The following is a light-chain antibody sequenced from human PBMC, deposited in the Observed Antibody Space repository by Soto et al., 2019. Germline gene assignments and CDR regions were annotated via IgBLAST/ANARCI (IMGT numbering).Light chain of an antibody. V-gene: IGLV2-14*01. CDR1: SSDVGGYNY. J-gene: IGLJ1*01. Sequence: QSALTQPASVSGSPGQSITISCTGTSSDVGGYNYVSWYQQHPGKAPKLMIYEVSNRPSGVSNRFSGSRSGNTASLTISGLQAEDEADYYCNSSTINTLYVFGTGTKLTVL. CDR2: EVS. CDR3: NSSTINTLYV.